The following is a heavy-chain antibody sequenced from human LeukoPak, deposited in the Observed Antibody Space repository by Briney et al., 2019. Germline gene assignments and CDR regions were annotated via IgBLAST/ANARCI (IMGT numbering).Heavy chain of an antibody. CDR2: ILSSGTAI. J-gene: IGHJ3*02. CDR1: GFTFSDYE. Sequence: GGSLRLSCAASGFTFSDYEMNWVRQAPGKGLEWVSYILSSGTAIYYADSVKGRFTISRDNAKNSLYLQMNSLRAEDTALYYCVREGSPDTAMFPDALDIWGQGTMVTVSS. CDR3: VREGSPDTAMFPDALDI. D-gene: IGHD5-18*01. V-gene: IGHV3-48*03.